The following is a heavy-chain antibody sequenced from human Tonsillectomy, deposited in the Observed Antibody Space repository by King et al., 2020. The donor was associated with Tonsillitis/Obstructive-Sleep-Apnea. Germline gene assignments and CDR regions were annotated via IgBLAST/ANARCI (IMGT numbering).Heavy chain of an antibody. CDR3: AKGTPAEAEDWFHP. D-gene: IGHD6-13*01. V-gene: IGHV3-9*01. CDR2: ISWNSGST. Sequence: VQLVESGGGLVRPGSSLRLSCATSGFDFDDYAMHWVRQAPGKGLEWVSGISWNSGSTDYADSVKGRFTISRDNAKNSLYLQMNTLRAEDTALYYCAKGTPAEAEDWFHPWGQGTQVTVSS. CDR1: GFDFDDYA. J-gene: IGHJ5*02.